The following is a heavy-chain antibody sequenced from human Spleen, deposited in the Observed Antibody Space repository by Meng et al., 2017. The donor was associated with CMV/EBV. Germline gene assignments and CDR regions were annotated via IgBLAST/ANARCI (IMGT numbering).Heavy chain of an antibody. CDR3: TTVSAYYDFWSGSN. Sequence: GESLKISCAASGFTFSNAWMSWVRQAPGKGLEWVGRIKSKTDGGTTDYAAPVKGRFTISRDDSKNTLYLQMNSLKTEDTAVYYCTTVSAYYDFWSGSNWGQGTLVTVSS. D-gene: IGHD3-3*01. V-gene: IGHV3-15*01. J-gene: IGHJ4*02. CDR2: IKSKTDGGTT. CDR1: GFTFSNAW.